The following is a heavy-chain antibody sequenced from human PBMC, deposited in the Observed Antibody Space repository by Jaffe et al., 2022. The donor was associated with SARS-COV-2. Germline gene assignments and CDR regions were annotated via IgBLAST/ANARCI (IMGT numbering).Heavy chain of an antibody. Sequence: EVQLLESGGGLVQPGGSLRLSCAASGFTFSSYAMSWVRQAPGKGLEWVSAISGSGGSTYYADSVKGRFTISRDNSKNTLYLQMNSLRAEDTAVYYCALRESETVAWGGYWGQGTLVTVSS. J-gene: IGHJ4*02. CDR3: ALRESETVAWGGY. CDR2: ISGSGGST. V-gene: IGHV3-23*01. CDR1: GFTFSSYA. D-gene: IGHD6-19*01.